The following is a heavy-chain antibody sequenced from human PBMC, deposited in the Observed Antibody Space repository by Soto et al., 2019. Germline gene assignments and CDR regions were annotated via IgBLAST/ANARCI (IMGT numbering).Heavy chain of an antibody. V-gene: IGHV1-46*03. CDR2: INPNGGST. CDR1: GYTFTNDY. D-gene: IGHD4-4*01. CDR3: ARAASTTVTTSLTDGFDV. Sequence: QVQLVKSGAEVKKPGASVRVACKASGYTFTNDYIDWVRQAPGQGLECMGRINPNGGSTSYVEKYHGRDTMARVTATSTVYMEMCSLRSDHTAVYYCARAASTTVTTSLTDGFDVWGPGTLVTVSS. J-gene: IGHJ3*01.